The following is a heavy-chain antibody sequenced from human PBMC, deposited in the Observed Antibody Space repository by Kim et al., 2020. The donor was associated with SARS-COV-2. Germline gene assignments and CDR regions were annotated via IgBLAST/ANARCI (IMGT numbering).Heavy chain of an antibody. Sequence: SGPTLVKPTQTLTLTCTFSGFSLATRGVGVIWIRQPTRETLEFLALIYWDDDTRYSPSLKTRLSITKDTSKNLVVLTMTNMDPEDTATYYCARSWWGSYDSWGRGTLVTVSS. V-gene: IGHV2-5*02. CDR2: IYWDDDT. D-gene: IGHD2-21*01. J-gene: IGHJ4*02. CDR1: GFSLATRGVG. CDR3: ARSWWGSYDS.